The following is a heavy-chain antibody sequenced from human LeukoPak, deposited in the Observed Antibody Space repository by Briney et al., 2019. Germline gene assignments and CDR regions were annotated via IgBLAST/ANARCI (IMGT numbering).Heavy chain of an antibody. CDR3: ATQATSGWHFS. CDR2: INPNSGGT. CDR1: GYTFTGYY. J-gene: IGHJ5*02. D-gene: IGHD6-19*01. Sequence: ASVKVSCKASGYTFTGYYMHWVRQAPGQGPEWTGWINPNSGGTDYAQKFQSRVTMTRDTSLSTVYMELSRLRSDDTAVYYCATQATSGWHFSWGQGTLVTVSS. V-gene: IGHV1-2*02.